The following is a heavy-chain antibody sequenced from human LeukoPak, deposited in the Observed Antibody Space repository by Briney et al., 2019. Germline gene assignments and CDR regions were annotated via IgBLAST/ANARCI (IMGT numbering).Heavy chain of an antibody. J-gene: IGHJ4*02. Sequence: SETLSLTCTVSGASVSGSPYHWGWIRQPPGKGLEWIGSIYSSGSTYYNTSLQSRVTISIETSKNQISLRLKSVTAADTAMYYCAKSGGYGLIDYWGQGTLVTVSS. CDR3: AKSGGYGLIDY. D-gene: IGHD1-26*01. V-gene: IGHV4-39*01. CDR2: IYSSGST. CDR1: GASVSGSPYH.